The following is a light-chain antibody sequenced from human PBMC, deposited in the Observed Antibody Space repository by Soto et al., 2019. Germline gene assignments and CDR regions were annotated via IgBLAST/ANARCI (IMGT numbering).Light chain of an antibody. J-gene: IGKJ1*01. V-gene: IGKV3-20*01. CDR3: QQYGNSPLT. CDR1: QSLSSSY. Sequence: EIVLTQSPGTLSLSPGDRATLSCRASQSLSSSYLAWYQQKPGQAPRLLMYDTFNRATGIPERFSGSGSGTDFTLTISRLEPEDFEVYYCQQYGNSPLTFGQGTKVEIK. CDR2: DTF.